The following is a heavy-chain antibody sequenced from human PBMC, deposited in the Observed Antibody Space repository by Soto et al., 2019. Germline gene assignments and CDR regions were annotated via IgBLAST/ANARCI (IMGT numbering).Heavy chain of an antibody. CDR2: INPNNGGT. CDR3: ARTVLGILSYGLDV. CDR1: GYTFTDYY. J-gene: IGHJ6*02. V-gene: IGHV1-2*02. Sequence: ASVKVSCKTSGYTFTDYYREWVRQAPGQGLEWMGWINPNNGGTNYAQKFQSRVTLTRDTSTNTVYMELSRLTSDDTAVYYCARTVLGILSYGLDVWGQGTTVTVSS. D-gene: IGHD3-3*02.